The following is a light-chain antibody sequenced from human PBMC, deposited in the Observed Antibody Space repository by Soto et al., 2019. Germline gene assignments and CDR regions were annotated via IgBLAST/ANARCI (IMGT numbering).Light chain of an antibody. Sequence: EVVLTQSPATLSLSPGDRAALSCKASQSVHTFLAWYQQKPGQAPRLLIYGASNRATGIPARFSGSGSGTDFTLTISSLEPEDFAVYYCQQRSNWITFGQGTRLEIK. CDR2: GAS. V-gene: IGKV3-11*01. J-gene: IGKJ5*01. CDR1: QSVHTF. CDR3: QQRSNWIT.